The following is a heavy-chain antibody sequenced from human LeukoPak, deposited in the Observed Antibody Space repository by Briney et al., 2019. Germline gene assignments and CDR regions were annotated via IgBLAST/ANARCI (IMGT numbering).Heavy chain of an antibody. Sequence: ASVKVSCKASGDTFTSYDINWVRQATGQGLEWMGWMNPKSGNTGYAQKFQGRVIMTRNTSTSTAYMELSSLRSEDTAVYYCARPGTNFGINWFDPWGQGTLVTVSS. CDR1: GDTFTSYD. V-gene: IGHV1-8*01. D-gene: IGHD3-3*01. J-gene: IGHJ5*02. CDR3: ARPGTNFGINWFDP. CDR2: MNPKSGNT.